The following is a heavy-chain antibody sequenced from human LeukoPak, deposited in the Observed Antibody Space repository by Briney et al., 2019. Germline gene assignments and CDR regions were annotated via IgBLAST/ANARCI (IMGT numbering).Heavy chain of an antibody. J-gene: IGHJ4*02. CDR2: IIPIFGTA. Sequence: SVKVSCKVSGGTFSSYAISWVRQAPGQGLEWMGRIIPIFGTANYAQKFQGRVTITTDESTSTAYMELSSLRSEDTAVYYCARVSFNEYYFDYWGQGTLVTVSS. CDR1: GGTFSSYA. D-gene: IGHD2-8*01. CDR3: ARVSFNEYYFDY. V-gene: IGHV1-69*05.